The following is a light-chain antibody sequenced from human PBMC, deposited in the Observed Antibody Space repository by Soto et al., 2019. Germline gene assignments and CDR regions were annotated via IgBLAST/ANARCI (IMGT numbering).Light chain of an antibody. CDR1: QSVFSS. J-gene: IGKJ1*01. Sequence: EIVMTQSPATLSVSPGERATLSCRASQSVFSSLAWYQQRPGQAPRLLIYGSATRATGIPDRFSGRGFGTDFTLTISRLEPEDFAVYYCQHSGDFRWTFGLGTKVDIK. V-gene: IGKV3-15*01. CDR3: QHSGDFRWT. CDR2: GSA.